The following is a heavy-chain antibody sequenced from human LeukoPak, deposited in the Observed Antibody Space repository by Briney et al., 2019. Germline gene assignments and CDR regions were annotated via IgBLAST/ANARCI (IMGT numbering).Heavy chain of an antibody. V-gene: IGHV1-18*01. Sequence: GASVKVSCKASGYTFTSYGISWVRQAPGQGLEWMGWISAYNGNTNYAQKLQGRVTMTTDTSTSTAYMELRSLRSDDTAVYYCARDHIAVAGTLQYYYYYMDVWGKGTTVTVSS. CDR3: ARDHIAVAGTLQYYYYYMDV. CDR2: ISAYNGNT. D-gene: IGHD6-19*01. CDR1: GYTFTSYG. J-gene: IGHJ6*03.